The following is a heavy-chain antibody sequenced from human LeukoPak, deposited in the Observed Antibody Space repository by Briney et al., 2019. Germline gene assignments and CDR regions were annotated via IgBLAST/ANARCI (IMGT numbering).Heavy chain of an antibody. D-gene: IGHD5-18*01. J-gene: IGHJ5*02. CDR3: ARGVERGYSYVSWFDP. Sequence: ASVKVSFKASGYTFTVYYMHWVRQAPGQGLEWMGWINPNSGGTNYAQKFQGRVTMTRDTSISTAYMELSRLRSDDTAVYYCARGVERGYSYVSWFDPWGQGTLVTVSS. CDR1: GYTFTVYY. V-gene: IGHV1-2*02. CDR2: INPNSGGT.